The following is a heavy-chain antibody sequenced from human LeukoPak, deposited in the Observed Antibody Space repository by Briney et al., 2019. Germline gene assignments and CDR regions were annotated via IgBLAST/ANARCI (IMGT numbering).Heavy chain of an antibody. CDR1: GGSISSYY. D-gene: IGHD6-6*01. V-gene: IGHV4-59*12. CDR3: ARGSAARPPDY. J-gene: IGHJ4*02. Sequence: PSETLSLTCTVSGGSISSYYWSWIRQPPGKGLEWIGYIYSSGSTNYNPSLKSRVTISVDRSKNQFSLKLSSVTAADTAVYYCARGSAARPPDYWGQGTLVTVSS. CDR2: IYSSGST.